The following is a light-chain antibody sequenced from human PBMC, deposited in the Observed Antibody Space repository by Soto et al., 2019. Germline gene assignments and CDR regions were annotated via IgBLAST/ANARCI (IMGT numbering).Light chain of an antibody. CDR2: KAS. CDR3: QEYYMYPPA. Sequence: DIQMTQSPSTLSASVGDRVTLTCRASQRIHNWLAWYQQKPGKAPKPLIYKASVLESGVPSRFSGSGSETEFTLTISSLQPDDFATYYCQEYYMYPPAFGPGTKMEIK. V-gene: IGKV1-5*03. CDR1: QRIHNW. J-gene: IGKJ3*01.